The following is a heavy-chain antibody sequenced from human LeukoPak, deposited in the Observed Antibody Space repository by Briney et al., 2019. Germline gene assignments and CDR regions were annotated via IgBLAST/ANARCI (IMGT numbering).Heavy chain of an antibody. V-gene: IGHV1-2*02. D-gene: IGHD1-14*01. CDR2: VNPSSGGT. Sequence: ASVKVSCKASVYTFIVHYLHWVRQAPGQGLEWMGWVNPSSGGTNYAQKFQDRVTMTRDTSINTAYMELSSLRSDDTAVYYCARTRTGKPDFWGQGTLVTVSS. J-gene: IGHJ4*02. CDR3: ARTRTGKPDF. CDR1: VYTFIVHY.